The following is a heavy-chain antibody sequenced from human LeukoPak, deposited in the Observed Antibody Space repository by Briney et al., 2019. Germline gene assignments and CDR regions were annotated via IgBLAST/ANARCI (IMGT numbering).Heavy chain of an antibody. J-gene: IGHJ5*02. CDR2: ISGSGGST. Sequence: GGSLRLSCAASGFTFTSYAMSWVPQAPGKGLEWVSAISGSGGSTYYADSVKGRFTISRDNSKNTLYLQMNSLRAEDTAVYYCAKDRSVVGAKEFDLWGQGTLVTVSS. CDR1: GFTFTSYA. CDR3: AKDRSVVGAKEFDL. D-gene: IGHD1-26*01. V-gene: IGHV3-23*01.